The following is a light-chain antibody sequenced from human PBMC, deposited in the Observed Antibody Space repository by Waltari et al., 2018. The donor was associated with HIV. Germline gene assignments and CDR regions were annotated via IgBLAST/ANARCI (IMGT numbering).Light chain of an antibody. V-gene: IGKV4-1*01. Sequence: DIVMTQSPDSLAVSLGEKATISCKSSPILLSESNNKTYLAWYQQKPRQPPKLFISWASARESGVPDRFSGSGSGAHFTLTINSLQAEDVAIYYCQQYYTTPRTFGQGTNVEIK. CDR1: PILLSESNNKTY. J-gene: IGKJ1*01. CDR2: WAS. CDR3: QQYYTTPRT.